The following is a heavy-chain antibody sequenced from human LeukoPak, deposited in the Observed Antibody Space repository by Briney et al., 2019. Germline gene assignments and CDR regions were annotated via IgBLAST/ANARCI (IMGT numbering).Heavy chain of an antibody. V-gene: IGHV3-7*01. D-gene: IGHD3-10*01. CDR2: IKQDGSEK. Sequence: PGGSLRLSCAASGFTFSSYWMSWVRQAPGKGLEWVANIKQDGSEKYYVDSVKGRFTISRDNAKNSLYLQMNSLRAEDTAVYYCARDYGSGSYWTGYYYYYYMDVWGKGTTVTVSS. CDR1: GFTFSSYW. J-gene: IGHJ6*03. CDR3: ARDYGSGSYWTGYYYYYYMDV.